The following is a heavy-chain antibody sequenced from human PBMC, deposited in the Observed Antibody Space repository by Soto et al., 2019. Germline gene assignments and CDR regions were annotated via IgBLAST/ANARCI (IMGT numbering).Heavy chain of an antibody. V-gene: IGHV4-39*01. CDR2: IYYSGST. J-gene: IGHJ4*02. CDR3: ASYGGYYDSSGYTVNY. CDR1: GGSISSSSYY. Sequence: QLQLQESGPGLVKPSETLSLTCTVSGGSISSSSYYWGWIRQPPGKGLEWIGSIYYSGSTYYNPSLNSRVTISVDTSKNQFSLKLRSVTAADTAVYYCASYGGYYDSSGYTVNYWGQGTLVTVSS. D-gene: IGHD3-22*01.